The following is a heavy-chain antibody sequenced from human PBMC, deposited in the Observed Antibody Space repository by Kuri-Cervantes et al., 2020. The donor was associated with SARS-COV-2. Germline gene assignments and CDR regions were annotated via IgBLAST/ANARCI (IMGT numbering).Heavy chain of an antibody. V-gene: IGHV3-23*01. CDR3: AKDSLRRPFYYYYYYMDV. D-gene: IGHD4-17*01. Sequence: GGSLRLSCAASGFTFSSYAMSWVRQAPGKGLEWVSAISGSGGSTYYADSVKGRFTIYRDNSKNTLYLQMNSLRAEDTAVYYCAKDSLRRPFYYYYYYMDVWGKGTTVTVSS. J-gene: IGHJ6*03. CDR1: GFTFSSYA. CDR2: ISGSGGST.